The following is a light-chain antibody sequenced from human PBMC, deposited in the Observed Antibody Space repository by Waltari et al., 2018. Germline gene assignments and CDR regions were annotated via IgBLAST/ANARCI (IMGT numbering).Light chain of an antibody. Sequence: QSALTQPASVSGSPGQSITISCTGTSSDVGGYNYVSGYQRHPSKAPKLMIYEVSNRPSGVSNRFSGSKSGNTASLTICGLQAEDEADYYCASYTSISTLVFGGGTKLTVL. CDR3: ASYTSISTLV. CDR1: SSDVGGYNY. J-gene: IGLJ2*01. CDR2: EVS. V-gene: IGLV2-14*01.